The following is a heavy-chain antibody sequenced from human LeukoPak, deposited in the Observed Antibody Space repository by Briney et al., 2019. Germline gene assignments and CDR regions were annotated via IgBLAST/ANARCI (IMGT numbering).Heavy chain of an antibody. D-gene: IGHD3-3*01. CDR2: INHSGST. Sequence: SETLSLTCAVYGGSFSGYYWSWIRQPPGEGLEWIGEINHSGSTNYNPSLKSRVTISVDTSKNQFSLKLSSVTAADTAVYYCARGPGRYYDFWSGYYSRRYYYYYMDVWGKGTTVTVSS. CDR1: GGSFSGYY. CDR3: ARGPGRYYDFWSGYYSRRYYYYYMDV. V-gene: IGHV4-34*01. J-gene: IGHJ6*03.